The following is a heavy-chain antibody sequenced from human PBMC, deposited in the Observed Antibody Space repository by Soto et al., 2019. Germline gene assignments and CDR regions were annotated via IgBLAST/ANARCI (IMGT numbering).Heavy chain of an antibody. CDR2: IYYSGST. D-gene: IGHD2-2*01. J-gene: IGHJ5*02. V-gene: IGHV4-30-4*01. CDR3: AGLECSQILSDPADRGGHWFDP. Sequence: PSATLSLTCSVSGGSISSGDYYWSWIRQPPGKCLEWIGYIYYSGSTYYNPSLKSRVTMSVDTSKNQFSLKLSSVTAADTAVYYPAGLECSQILSDPADRGGHWFDPWGQGSLVAVSA. CDR1: GGSISSGDYY.